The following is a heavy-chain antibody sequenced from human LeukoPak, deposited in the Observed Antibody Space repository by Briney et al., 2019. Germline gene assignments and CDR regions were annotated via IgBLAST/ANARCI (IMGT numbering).Heavy chain of an antibody. D-gene: IGHD2-15*01. CDR1: GDSVSSNSAA. CDR2: TYYRSKWYN. J-gene: IGHJ5*02. CDR3: ARGPKYCSGGSCYHRYWFDP. V-gene: IGHV6-1*01. Sequence: SQTLSLTCAISGDSVSSNSAAWNWIRQSPSRGLEWRGRTYYRSKWYNDYAVSVKSRITINPDTSKNQFSLQLNSVTPEDTAVYYCARGPKYCSGGSCYHRYWFDPWGQGTLVTVSS.